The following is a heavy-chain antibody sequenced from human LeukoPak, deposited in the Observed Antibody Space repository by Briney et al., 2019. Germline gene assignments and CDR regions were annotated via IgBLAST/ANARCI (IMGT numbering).Heavy chain of an antibody. CDR2: IYTSGST. D-gene: IGHD5-18*01. J-gene: IGHJ3*02. Sequence: TSETLSLTCTVSGGSISSYYWSWLRQPAGKGLEWLGRIYTSGSTNYNPSLKSRVTMSVDTSKNQFSLKLSSVTAADTAVYYCARDEGTAMVTFAFDIWGQGTMVTVSS. V-gene: IGHV4-4*07. CDR3: ARDEGTAMVTFAFDI. CDR1: GGSISSYY.